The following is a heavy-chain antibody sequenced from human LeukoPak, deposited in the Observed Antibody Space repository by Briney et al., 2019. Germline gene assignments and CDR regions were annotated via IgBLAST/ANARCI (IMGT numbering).Heavy chain of an antibody. Sequence: GGSLRLSCAVSGLTFSSYNMNWGRQDPGEGLEWVSYISNSGSMIYYADSVKGRFTLSRDNAKNSLYLQMNSLRDGDTAVYYCARGPISGWSADYWGQGTLVTVSS. J-gene: IGHJ4*02. V-gene: IGHV3-48*02. CDR1: GLTFSSYN. D-gene: IGHD6-19*01. CDR3: ARGPISGWSADY. CDR2: ISNSGSMI.